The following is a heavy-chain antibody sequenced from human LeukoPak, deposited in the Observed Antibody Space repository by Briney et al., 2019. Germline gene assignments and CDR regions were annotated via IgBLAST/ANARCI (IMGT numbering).Heavy chain of an antibody. CDR1: GFTFSSYG. V-gene: IGHV3-30*18. J-gene: IGHJ1*01. D-gene: IGHD6-19*01. CDR3: AKDYGIAVAGTSLAYFQH. CDR2: ISYDGSNK. Sequence: GGSLRLSCAASGFTFSSYGMRWVRQAPGKGLEWVAVISYDGSNKYYADSVKGGFTISRDNSKNTLYLQMNSLRADDTAVYYCAKDYGIAVAGTSLAYFQHWGQGTLVTVSS.